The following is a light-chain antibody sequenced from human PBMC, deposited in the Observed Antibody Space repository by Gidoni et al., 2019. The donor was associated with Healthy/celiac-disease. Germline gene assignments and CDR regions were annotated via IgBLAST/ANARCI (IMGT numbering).Light chain of an antibody. CDR3: QQYNNWLT. J-gene: IGKJ4*01. CDR2: GAS. V-gene: IGKV3-15*01. Sequence: EIVMTQSPAPLSVSPGERATLSCRASQSVSSNLAGYQQKPGQAPRLLIYGASTRATGIPARFSGSGSGTEFTLTISSLQSEDFAVYYCQQYNNWLTFGGGTKVEIK. CDR1: QSVSSN.